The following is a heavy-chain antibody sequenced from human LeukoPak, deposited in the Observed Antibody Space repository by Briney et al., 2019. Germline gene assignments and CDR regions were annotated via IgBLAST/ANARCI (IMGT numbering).Heavy chain of an antibody. Sequence: GGSLRLSCAASGFTFSNFVMSWVRQAPGKGLEWVSTISDTGLTTYYADSVKGRFTISRDNSENTLYLQMNSLRAEDTAVYYCATGQFGVLIIGYYYYYLDVWSKGTTVTVSS. V-gene: IGHV3-23*01. CDR1: GFTFSNFV. J-gene: IGHJ6*03. CDR3: ATGQFGVLIIGYYYYYLDV. CDR2: ISDTGLTT. D-gene: IGHD3-3*01.